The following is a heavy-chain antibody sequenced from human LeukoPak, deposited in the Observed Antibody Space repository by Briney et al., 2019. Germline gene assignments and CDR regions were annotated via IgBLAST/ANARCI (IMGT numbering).Heavy chain of an antibody. CDR2: IRFDGSLI. D-gene: IGHD3-22*01. V-gene: IGHV3-30*02. CDR1: GFTFSIYA. CDR3: ARDPDYYDSSGYGDY. Sequence: GGSLRLSCAASGFTFSIYAMYWVRQAPGKGLEWVAFIRFDGSLITYADSVKGRFTISRDNSKNTLYLQMNSLRAEDTAVYYCARDPDYYDSSGYGDYWGQGTLVTVSS. J-gene: IGHJ4*02.